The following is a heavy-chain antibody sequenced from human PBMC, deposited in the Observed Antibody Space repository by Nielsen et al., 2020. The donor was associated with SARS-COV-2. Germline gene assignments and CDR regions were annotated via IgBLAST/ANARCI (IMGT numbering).Heavy chain of an antibody. V-gene: IGHV4-31*03. CDR3: ARGGRDEYYYDSSGYYRPYYYYGMDV. D-gene: IGHD3-22*01. CDR1: GGSISSGGYY. Sequence: LRLSCTVSGGSISSGGYYWSWIRQHPGKGLEWIGYIYYSGSTYYNPSLKSRVTISVDTSKNQFSLKLSSVTAADTAVYYCARGGRDEYYYDSSGYYRPYYYYGMDVWGQGTTVTVSS. J-gene: IGHJ6*02. CDR2: IYYSGST.